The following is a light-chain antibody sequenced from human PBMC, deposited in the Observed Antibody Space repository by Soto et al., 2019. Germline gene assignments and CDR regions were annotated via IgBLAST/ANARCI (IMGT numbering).Light chain of an antibody. Sequence: EILLTQSPGTLSLSPGDRATLSCRASQSLTNTFLAWYQQIPGQTPRLLIYGASTRATGIPDRFSGSGSGTDFTLTISRLEPEDFAVYFCQKYGTLPLSFGGGTKVEIK. CDR1: QSLTNTF. CDR3: QKYGTLPLS. CDR2: GAS. V-gene: IGKV3-20*01. J-gene: IGKJ4*01.